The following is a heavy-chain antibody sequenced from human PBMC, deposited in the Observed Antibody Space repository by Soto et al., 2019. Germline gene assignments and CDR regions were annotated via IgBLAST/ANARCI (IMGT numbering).Heavy chain of an antibody. D-gene: IGHD2-2*02. Sequence: QVQLVQSGAEVKKPGSSVKVSCKASGGTFSRDGISWARQAPGQGLEWMGTIIPVFGRANYAQKFKDRVTITADRSTDTALKALSSLRSNDTAGYFCANTRASPLYFDHWGQGTLVTVSS. CDR1: GGTFSRDG. CDR3: ANTRASPLYFDH. V-gene: IGHV1-69*06. J-gene: IGHJ4*02. CDR2: IIPVFGRA.